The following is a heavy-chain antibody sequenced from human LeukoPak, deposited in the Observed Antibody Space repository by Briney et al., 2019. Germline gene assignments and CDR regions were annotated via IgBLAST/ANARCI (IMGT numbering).Heavy chain of an antibody. CDR3: ARKNDFDI. CDR1: GVSITSDH. CDR2: IHYSGST. V-gene: IGHV4-59*01. Sequence: SETLSLTCTVSGVSITSDHWNWIRQPPGKGLEWIGCIHYSGSTYYNPSLKSRVTISVDMSKNQFSLRLTSVTAADTAVYYCARKNDFDIWGQGTLVTVSS. D-gene: IGHD2/OR15-2a*01. J-gene: IGHJ3*02.